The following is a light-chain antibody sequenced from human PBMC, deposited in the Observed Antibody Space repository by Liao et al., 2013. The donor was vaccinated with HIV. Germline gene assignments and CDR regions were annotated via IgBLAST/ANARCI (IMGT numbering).Light chain of an antibody. CDR2: YDG. V-gene: IGLV3-21*01. CDR1: NIETKS. J-gene: IGLJ1*01. Sequence: SYELTQPPSLSVAPGETASIPCVGDNIETKSVHWCQQRPGQAPVLVMQYDGDRPSGIPERFSGSNSGNTATLTISRVEAGDEADYYCQVWDSNSDHPYVFGTGTKVTV. CDR3: QVWDSNSDHPYV.